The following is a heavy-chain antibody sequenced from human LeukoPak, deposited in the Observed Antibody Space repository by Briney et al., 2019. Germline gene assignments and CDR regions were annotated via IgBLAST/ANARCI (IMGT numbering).Heavy chain of an antibody. D-gene: IGHD6-19*01. CDR1: GFTVSSNY. V-gene: IGHV3-53*01. CDR3: ARGPGIAVAGTIYNWFDP. CDR2: IYSGGST. Sequence: GGSLRLSCAASGFTVSSNYMSWVRQAPGKGLEWVSVIYSGGSTYYADSVKGRFTISRDNSKNTLYLQMNSLRAGDTAVYYCARGPGIAVAGTIYNWFDPWGQGTLVTVSS. J-gene: IGHJ5*02.